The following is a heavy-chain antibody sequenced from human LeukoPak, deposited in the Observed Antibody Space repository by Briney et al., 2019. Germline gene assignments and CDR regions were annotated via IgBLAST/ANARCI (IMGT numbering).Heavy chain of an antibody. Sequence: QSGGSLRLSCAASGFTFDDYAMHWVRQAPGKGLEWVSGISWNSGSIGYADSVKGRFTISRDNAKNSLYLQMNSLRAEDTALYYCAKSGYSSGGGFFHWGQGTLVTVSS. CDR2: ISWNSGSI. V-gene: IGHV3-9*01. D-gene: IGHD6-19*01. CDR3: AKSGYSSGGGFFH. J-gene: IGHJ4*02. CDR1: GFTFDDYA.